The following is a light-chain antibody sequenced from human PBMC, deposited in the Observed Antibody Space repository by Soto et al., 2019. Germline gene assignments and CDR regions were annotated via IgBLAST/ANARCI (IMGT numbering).Light chain of an antibody. CDR3: RSYEVGNTVI. J-gene: IGLJ2*01. CDR2: EVS. Sequence: QSALTQPPSASGSPGQSVTITCTGTSRDGGGYNSVYWYQQHPGKAPKLMLSEVSKRPAGVPDRFSCSKSGSTASLTVSGRQDADEADYYCRSYEVGNTVIFGGGTKLTVL. V-gene: IGLV2-8*01. CDR1: SRDGGGYNS.